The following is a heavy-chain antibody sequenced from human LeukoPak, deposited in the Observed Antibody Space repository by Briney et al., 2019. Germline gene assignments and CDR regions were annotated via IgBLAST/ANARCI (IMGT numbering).Heavy chain of an antibody. J-gene: IGHJ4*02. D-gene: IGHD6-19*01. CDR3: ARDLRTYSSGFGSFIRQIDY. Sequence: SETLSLTCAVYGGSFSGYYWSWIRQPPGKGLEWIGEINHSGSTNYNPSLKSRVTISVDTSKNQFSLKLSSVTAADTAVYYCARDLRTYSSGFGSFIRQIDYWGQGTLVTVSS. V-gene: IGHV4-34*01. CDR1: GGSFSGYY. CDR2: INHSGST.